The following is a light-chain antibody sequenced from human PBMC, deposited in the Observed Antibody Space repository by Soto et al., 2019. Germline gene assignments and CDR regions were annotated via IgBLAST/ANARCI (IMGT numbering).Light chain of an antibody. CDR2: KAS. V-gene: IGKV1-5*03. J-gene: IGKJ4*01. CDR1: QSISTW. Sequence: DIQMTQSPSSLPTSVGGRVTITCRANQSISTWLSLYQQKPGKATNLLIYKASRLETGVPSRFSGSGSGTEFTLTISFLQPDDFATYYCQQYNSYSPLPVGGGTKVEIK. CDR3: QQYNSYSPLP.